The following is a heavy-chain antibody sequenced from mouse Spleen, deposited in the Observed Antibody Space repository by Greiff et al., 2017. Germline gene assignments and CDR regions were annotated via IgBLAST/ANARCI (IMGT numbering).Heavy chain of an antibody. V-gene: IGHV5-9*04. D-gene: IGHD2-4*01. CDR2: ISSGGGNT. Sequence: EVKVVESGGGLVKLGGSLKLSCAASGFTFSSYAMSWVRQTPEKRLEWVATISSGGGNTYYPDSVKGRFTISRDNAKNTLYLQMSSLKSEDTAMYYCARRGIYYDYDDWYFDVWGAGTTVTVSS. CDR3: ARRGIYYDYDDWYFDV. CDR1: GFTFSSYA. J-gene: IGHJ1*01.